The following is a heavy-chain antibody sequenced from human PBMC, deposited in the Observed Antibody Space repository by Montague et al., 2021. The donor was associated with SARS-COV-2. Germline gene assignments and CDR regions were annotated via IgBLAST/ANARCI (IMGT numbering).Heavy chain of an antibody. CDR1: GGSISSGAFY. J-gene: IGHJ5*02. CDR2: ILYNGSS. V-gene: IGHV4-31*03. D-gene: IGHD1-1*01. Sequence: TLSLTCTVSGGSISSGAFYWSWIRQTAGKGLEWIGYILYNGSSYYNPSLKSRVTISIDTSKNQFSLNVTSVTAADTAVYFCARVTSNWPRSNWFDHWGQGTLVTVSS. CDR3: ARVTSNWPRSNWFDH.